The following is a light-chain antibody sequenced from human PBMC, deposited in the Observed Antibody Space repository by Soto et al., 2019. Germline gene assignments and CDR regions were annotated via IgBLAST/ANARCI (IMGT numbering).Light chain of an antibody. J-gene: IGKJ5*01. V-gene: IGKV3-11*01. CDR3: QQRSNRPPGIT. CDR2: AAS. CDR1: QSVSSN. Sequence: SVSPWERTTLSCRASQSVSSNLAWYQQKPGKVPRLLIYAASTRATGIPARFSGSGSGTDFTLTISSLEPVECAVYSSQQRSNRPPGITFAQG.